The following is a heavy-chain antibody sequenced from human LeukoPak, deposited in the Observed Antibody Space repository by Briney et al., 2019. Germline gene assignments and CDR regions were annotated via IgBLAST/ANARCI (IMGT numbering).Heavy chain of an antibody. Sequence: RSGGSLGLSCAASGFTFSDYYMSWIRQAPGKGLEWVSYISSSGSTIYYADSVKGRFTISRDNAKNSLYLQMNSLRAEDTAVYYCARGSADSSGYYRYWGQGTLVTVSS. D-gene: IGHD3-22*01. CDR1: GFTFSDYY. CDR2: ISSSGSTI. CDR3: ARGSADSSGYYRY. J-gene: IGHJ4*02. V-gene: IGHV3-11*01.